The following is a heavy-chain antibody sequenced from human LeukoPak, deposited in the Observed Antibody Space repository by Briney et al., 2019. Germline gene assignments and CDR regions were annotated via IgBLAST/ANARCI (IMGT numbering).Heavy chain of an antibody. Sequence: SGPTLVKPPQTLTLTCTFSGFSLSTSGVGVGWIRQPPGKALEWLARIDWDDDKYYSTSLKTRLTISKDTSKNQVVLTMTNMDPVDTATYYCARITYSSGWYGFDYWGQGTLVTVSS. D-gene: IGHD6-19*01. V-gene: IGHV2-70*11. CDR1: GFSLSTSGVG. CDR3: ARITYSSGWYGFDY. CDR2: IDWDDDK. J-gene: IGHJ4*02.